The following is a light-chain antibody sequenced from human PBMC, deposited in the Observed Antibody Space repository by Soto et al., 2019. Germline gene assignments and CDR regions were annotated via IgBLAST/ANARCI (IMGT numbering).Light chain of an antibody. J-gene: IGKJ1*01. Sequence: EIVMTQSPATLSVSQGERATLSCRASQSVSSTLXWYQQNPGQAPRLFIYGXSTRATGIPAGFSGSGSWTEFXXXXXXXXSXDFAVYYCQQYNNWPWTFGQGTKVVIK. CDR1: QSVSST. V-gene: IGKV3-15*01. CDR2: GXS. CDR3: QQYNNWPWT.